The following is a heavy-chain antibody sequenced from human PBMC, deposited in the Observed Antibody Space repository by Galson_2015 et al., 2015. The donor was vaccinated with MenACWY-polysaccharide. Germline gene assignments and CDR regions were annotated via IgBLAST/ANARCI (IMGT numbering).Heavy chain of an antibody. D-gene: IGHD2-8*02. CDR1: GGSISPSY. CDR2: IFYTGCT. CDR3: ARGVNQRSLLGY. J-gene: IGHJ4*02. Sequence: SLTCTVSGGSISPSYWSWIRPPPGTGLEWIGYIFYTGCTKYNPAIKSRLTISLDTSENQFSLRVTSVTAADTAVYYCARGVNQRSLLGYWGQGILVTVSS. V-gene: IGHV4-59*01.